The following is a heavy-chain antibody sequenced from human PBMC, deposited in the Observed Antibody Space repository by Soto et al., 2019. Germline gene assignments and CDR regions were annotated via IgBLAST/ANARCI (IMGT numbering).Heavy chain of an antibody. D-gene: IGHD2-2*01. CDR2: IKSKTDGGTT. CDR3: TTGLLPYCSSTSCPTKAGNYYYYYMDV. J-gene: IGHJ6*03. V-gene: IGHV3-15*01. Sequence: GGSLRLSCAASGFTFSNAWMSWVRQAPGKGLEWVGHIKSKTDGGTTDYAAPVKGRFTISRDDSKNTLYLQMNSLKTEDTAVYYCTTGLLPYCSSTSCPTKAGNYYYYYMDVWGKGTTVTVSS. CDR1: GFTFSNAW.